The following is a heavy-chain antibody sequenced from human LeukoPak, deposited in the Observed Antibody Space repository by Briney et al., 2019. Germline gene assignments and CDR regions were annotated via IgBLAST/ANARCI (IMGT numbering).Heavy chain of an antibody. CDR3: ARRPAAGRCFDY. D-gene: IGHD6-13*01. V-gene: IGHV3-48*04. J-gene: IGHJ4*02. Sequence: GGSLRLSCAASGFTFSSYSMNWVRQAPGKGLEWVSYISSGGSSISHADSVKGRFTISRDNAENSLYLQMNSLRAEDTAVYYCARRPAAGRCFDYWGQGTLVTVSS. CDR2: ISSGGSSI. CDR1: GFTFSSYS.